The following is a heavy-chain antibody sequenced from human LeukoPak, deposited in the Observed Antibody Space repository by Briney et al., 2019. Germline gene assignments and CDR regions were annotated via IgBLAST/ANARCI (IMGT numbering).Heavy chain of an antibody. D-gene: IGHD6-25*01. CDR1: GGSISTFY. CDR3: AREGGDPRWLDP. Sequence: SETLSLTCTVSGGSISTFYWTWIRQPAGKALEGIGRINNSGSTNYNPSLRSRVSMSVDWSRKQFSVPLRSVTAADTAVYFCAREGGDPRWLDPWGQGTLVTVSS. J-gene: IGHJ5*02. V-gene: IGHV4-4*07. CDR2: INNSGST.